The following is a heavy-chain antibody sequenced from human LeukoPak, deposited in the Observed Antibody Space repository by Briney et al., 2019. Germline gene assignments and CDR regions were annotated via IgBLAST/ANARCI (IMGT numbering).Heavy chain of an antibody. V-gene: IGHV4-39*07. CDR3: ARGGAIGDWFDP. Sequence: PSETLSLTCTVSGGSISSSSYYWGWIRQPPGKGLEWIGSIYYSGSTYYNPSLKSRVTISVDTSKNQFSLKLSSVTAADTAVYYCARGGAIGDWFDPWGQGTLVTVSS. CDR2: IYYSGST. D-gene: IGHD2-21*01. J-gene: IGHJ5*02. CDR1: GGSISSSSYY.